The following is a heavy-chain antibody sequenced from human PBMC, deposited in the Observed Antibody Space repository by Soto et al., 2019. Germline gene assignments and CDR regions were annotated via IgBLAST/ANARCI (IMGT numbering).Heavy chain of an antibody. CDR2: IGPSGNT. V-gene: IGHV3-23*01. CDR1: GFTFSNSG. D-gene: IGHD1-1*01. Sequence: GGSLRLSCAASGFTFSNSGMRWVRQAPGQGLEWVSSIGPSGNTYYSDAVMGRFTISRDMSKNTLFLQMDNLRAEDTATYYSAKVVHNSYYNVMDVWGQGTTVTVSS. J-gene: IGHJ6*02. CDR3: AKVVHNSYYNVMDV.